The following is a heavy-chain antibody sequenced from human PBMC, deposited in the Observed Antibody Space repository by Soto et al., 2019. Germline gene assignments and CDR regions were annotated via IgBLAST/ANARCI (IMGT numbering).Heavy chain of an antibody. V-gene: IGHV3-23*01. CDR2: ISDSGDNT. Sequence: PGGSLRLSCAASGLTFRTYAMSWVRQAPGRGLEWVSAISDSGDNTYYADSVKGRFTISRDNSKDTLYLQMNSLRAEDTAVYYCVKDRSTSDWYGYFDYWGQGTLVTVSS. J-gene: IGHJ4*02. CDR1: GLTFRTYA. D-gene: IGHD6-19*01. CDR3: VKDRSTSDWYGYFDY.